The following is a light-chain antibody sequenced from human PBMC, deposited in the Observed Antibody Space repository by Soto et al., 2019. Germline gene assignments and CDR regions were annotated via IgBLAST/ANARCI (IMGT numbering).Light chain of an antibody. V-gene: IGLV1-51*02. CDR3: SSYTISSTLV. CDR2: END. Sequence: QSVLTQPPSVSAAPGQMVTISCSGSTSNIGNHYVSWYQQFPGAAPRLLIYENDKRPSGIPDRFSGSKSGNTASLTISGLQAEDEADYYCSSYTISSTLVFGGGTKVTVL. J-gene: IGLJ2*01. CDR1: TSNIGNHY.